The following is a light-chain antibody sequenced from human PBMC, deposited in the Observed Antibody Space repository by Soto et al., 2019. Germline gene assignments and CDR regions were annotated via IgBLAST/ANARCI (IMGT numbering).Light chain of an antibody. V-gene: IGLV2-14*03. J-gene: IGLJ1*01. CDR3: SSFTSDRIYV. Sequence: QSALTHPTSVSGSPVQSITISCTGNHNDIGTYDYVSWYQQHPGRAPRLLIYGVTTRPSGISDRFSASKSGLTASLTISGLQPEDEADYYCSSFTSDRIYVFGPGTKVTVL. CDR2: GVT. CDR1: HNDIGTYDY.